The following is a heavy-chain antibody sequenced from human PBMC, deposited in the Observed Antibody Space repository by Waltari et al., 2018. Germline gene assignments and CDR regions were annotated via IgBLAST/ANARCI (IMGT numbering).Heavy chain of an antibody. D-gene: IGHD6-19*01. CDR1: GYTFTSYD. J-gene: IGHJ4*02. CDR3: ARGLWSSGWYSFDY. Sequence: QVQLVQSGAEVKKPGASVKVSCKASGYTFTSYDIHWVRQATGQGLEWMGWMNPNSGNTGYAQKFKGRFTMTRNTSRSTAYMELSSLRSEDTAVYYCARGLWSSGWYSFDYWGQGTLVTVSS. V-gene: IGHV1-8*01. CDR2: MNPNSGNT.